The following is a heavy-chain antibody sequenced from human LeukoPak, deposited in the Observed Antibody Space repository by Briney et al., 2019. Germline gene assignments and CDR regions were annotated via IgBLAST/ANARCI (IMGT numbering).Heavy chain of an antibody. J-gene: IGHJ6*03. CDR3: AKDLGYCSSTSCYRIAYYMDV. V-gene: IGHV3-30*04. D-gene: IGHD2-2*01. CDR1: GFTFSSYA. CDR2: ISYDGSNK. Sequence: GGSLRLSCAASGFTFSSYAMHWVRQAPGKGLEWVAVISYDGSNKYYADSVKGRFTISRDNSKNTLYLQMNSLRAEDTAVYYCAKDLGYCSSTSCYRIAYYMDVWGKGTTVTVSS.